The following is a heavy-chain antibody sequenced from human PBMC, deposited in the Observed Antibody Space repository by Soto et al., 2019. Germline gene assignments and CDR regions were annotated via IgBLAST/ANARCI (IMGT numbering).Heavy chain of an antibody. D-gene: IGHD5-12*01. V-gene: IGHV4-4*02. CDR2: VHHNGNT. CDR1: GDSMNSVDW. Sequence: QLQLQESGPGLVKPSETLSLTCAVSGDSMNSVDWWSWFRQSPGKGLEWIGEVHHNGNTNYNPSLKRRVTISVDMSKSQFSLKVTSVTAADTAVYYCARDSSVSPGATDYWGQGALVTVSS. J-gene: IGHJ4*02. CDR3: ARDSSVSPGATDY.